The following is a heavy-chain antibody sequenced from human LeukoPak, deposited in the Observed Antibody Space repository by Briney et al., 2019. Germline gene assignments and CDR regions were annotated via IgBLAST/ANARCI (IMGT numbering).Heavy chain of an antibody. Sequence: PGGSLRLSCAASGFTFSSYAMSWVRQAPGKGLEWVSAISGSGGSTYYADSVKGRFTISRDNSKNTRYLQMNSLRAEDTAVYYCAKGGYFDPYGMDVWGQGTTVTVSS. D-gene: IGHD3-9*01. V-gene: IGHV3-23*01. CDR1: GFTFSSYA. CDR2: ISGSGGST. CDR3: AKGGYFDPYGMDV. J-gene: IGHJ6*02.